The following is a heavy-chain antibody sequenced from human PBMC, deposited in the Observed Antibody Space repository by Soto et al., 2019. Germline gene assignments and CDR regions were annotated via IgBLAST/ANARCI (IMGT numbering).Heavy chain of an antibody. J-gene: IGHJ4*02. D-gene: IGHD2-8*02. V-gene: IGHV3-23*01. Sequence: PGGSLRLSCAAAGFMFSSYGMSWVRQAPGKGLQWVATIHPSGGSTHYAESVRGRFTISRDNSKDTLYLQMNSLRAEDTAVYYCAKDPSSGPLDFWGQGAMVTVSS. CDR3: AKDPSSGPLDF. CDR2: IHPSGGST. CDR1: GFMFSSYG.